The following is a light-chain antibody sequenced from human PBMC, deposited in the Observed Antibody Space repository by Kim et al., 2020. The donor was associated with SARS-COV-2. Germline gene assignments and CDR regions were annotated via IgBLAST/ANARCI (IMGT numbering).Light chain of an antibody. CDR3: RKYNSSRST. CDR1: HSVGANY. V-gene: IGKV3-20*01. Sequence: SPGEEATLSSRAVHSVGANYLAWYQQRPGQPPRLLICAASSRASGIPDRFSGSVSGTYFTLTISRLVPDDSALYYCRKYNSSRSTFGQGTEVNIK. CDR2: AAS. J-gene: IGKJ1*01.